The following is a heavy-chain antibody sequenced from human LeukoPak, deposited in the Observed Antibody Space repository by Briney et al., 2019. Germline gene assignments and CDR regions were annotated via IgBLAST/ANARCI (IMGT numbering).Heavy chain of an antibody. CDR2: INPNSGAT. CDR3: ARDLRIAVSGTSGFDI. J-gene: IGHJ3*02. D-gene: IGHD6-19*01. Sequence: AASVKVSCKASGYTFTGHYMHWVRRAPGQGLEWMGWINPNSGATNYAQKFQVRVTMTGDTSTNTAYMELSGLRSEDTAVYYCARDLRIAVSGTSGFDIWGQGTMVTVSS. V-gene: IGHV1-2*02. CDR1: GYTFTGHY.